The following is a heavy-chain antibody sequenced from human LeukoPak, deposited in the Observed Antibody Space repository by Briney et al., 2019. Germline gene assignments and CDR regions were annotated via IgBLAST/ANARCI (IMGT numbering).Heavy chain of an antibody. CDR2: IWYDGSKK. V-gene: IGHV3-33*06. D-gene: IGHD3-22*01. CDR1: RFTFSSYG. CDR3: ANSYYDSSGYYTQH. Sequence: GRSLRLSCAASRFTFSSYGMHWVRQAPGKGLEWVAVIWYDGSKKYYADSVKGRFTISRDNSKNTLYLQMNSLRAEDTAVYYCANSYYDSSGYYTQHWGQGTLVTVSS. J-gene: IGHJ1*01.